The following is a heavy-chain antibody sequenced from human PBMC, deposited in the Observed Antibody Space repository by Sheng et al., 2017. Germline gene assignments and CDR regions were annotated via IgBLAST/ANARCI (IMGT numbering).Heavy chain of an antibody. CDR3: ARVGDSSGWSTDAFDI. D-gene: IGHD6-19*01. Sequence: QVQLVQSGAEVKKPGSSVKVSCKASGGTFSSYTISWVRQAPGQGLEWMGGIIPIFGTANYAQKFQGRVTITADESTSTAYMELSSLRSEDTAVYYCARVGDSSGWSTDAFDIWGQGTMVTVSS. CDR1: GGTFSSYT. CDR2: IIPIFGTA. J-gene: IGHJ3*02. V-gene: IGHV1-69*13.